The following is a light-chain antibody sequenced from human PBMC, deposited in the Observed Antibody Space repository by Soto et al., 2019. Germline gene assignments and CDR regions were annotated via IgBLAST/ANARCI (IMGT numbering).Light chain of an antibody. Sequence: QSVLTQPPSASGTPGQRVTISCSGGSSNIGSNAVTWYHQLPGTAPKLLIYSNNQRPSGVPDRFSGSKSGTSASLAISGLQSEDEADYYCAAWDDSLNGLYVFGTGTKLT. CDR2: SNN. CDR3: AAWDDSLNGLYV. J-gene: IGLJ1*01. CDR1: SSNIGSNA. V-gene: IGLV1-44*01.